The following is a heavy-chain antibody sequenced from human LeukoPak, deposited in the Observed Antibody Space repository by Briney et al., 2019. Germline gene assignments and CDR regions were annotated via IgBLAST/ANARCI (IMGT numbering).Heavy chain of an antibody. CDR2: INHSGST. CDR1: GGSFSGYY. V-gene: IGHV4-34*01. Sequence: SETLPLTCAVYGGSFSGYYWSWIRQPPGKGLEWIGEINHSGSTNYNPSLKSRVTISVDTSKNQFSLKLSSVTAADTAVYYCARDGIAARPLDYWGQGTLVTVSS. J-gene: IGHJ4*02. CDR3: ARDGIAARPLDY. D-gene: IGHD6-6*01.